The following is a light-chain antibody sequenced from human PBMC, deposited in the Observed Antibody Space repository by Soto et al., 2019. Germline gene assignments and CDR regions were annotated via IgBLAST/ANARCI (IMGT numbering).Light chain of an antibody. V-gene: IGKV2-28*01. J-gene: IGKJ2*01. Sequence: DIVMTQSPLSLPVTPGEPASISCRSSQSLLHSSGYNYLDWYLQKPGQSPQLLIYLGSNRASGVPDRFSGRGSGTDFTLKISRVEAEDVGLYYCMQALKPPYTFGQGTKLEIK. CDR1: QSLLHSSGYNY. CDR3: MQALKPPYT. CDR2: LGS.